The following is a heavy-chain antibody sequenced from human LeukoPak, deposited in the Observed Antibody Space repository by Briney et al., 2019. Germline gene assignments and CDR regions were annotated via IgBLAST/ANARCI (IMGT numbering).Heavy chain of an antibody. D-gene: IGHD1-14*01. CDR1: GGSISSYS. J-gene: IGHJ4*02. CDR3: ARHGTISSESYFDY. Sequence: SETLSLTCTVSGGSISSYSWDWIRQPPGKGLEWIGHIYYSGSTTYNPSLKSRVTMSVDTSKNQFSLKLSSVTAADTAVYYCARHGTISSESYFDYWGQGALVTVSS. CDR2: IYYSGST. V-gene: IGHV4-59*08.